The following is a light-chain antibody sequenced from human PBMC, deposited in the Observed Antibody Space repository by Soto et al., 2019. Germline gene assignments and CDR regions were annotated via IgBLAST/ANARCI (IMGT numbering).Light chain of an antibody. Sequence: DIVMTQSPDALAVSLGERATVNCKSSQSVLYSSNDKNYLAWYQLRPGQPHGLLIYWASTRESGVPDRVSGSESGTDFTLTISSLQAEDVAVYYCQQYYTTPRTFGQGTKVEIK. CDR3: QQYYTTPRT. V-gene: IGKV4-1*01. CDR1: QSVLYSSNDKNY. CDR2: WAS. J-gene: IGKJ1*01.